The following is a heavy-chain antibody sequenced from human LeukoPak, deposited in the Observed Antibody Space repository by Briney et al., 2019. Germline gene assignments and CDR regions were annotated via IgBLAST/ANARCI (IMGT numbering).Heavy chain of an antibody. D-gene: IGHD2-15*01. CDR1: GGSIGGYY. CDR3: ARDLGYCSGGSCYRWFDP. CDR2: ISTGGIT. Sequence: PSETLSLTCTVSGGSIGGYYWTWIRQPPGKGLEWIGYISTGGITNYNPSLKSRVTMSVDTSKNQFSLKLSSVTAADTAVYYCARDLGYCSGGSCYRWFDPWGQGTLVTVSS. V-gene: IGHV4-4*09. J-gene: IGHJ5*02.